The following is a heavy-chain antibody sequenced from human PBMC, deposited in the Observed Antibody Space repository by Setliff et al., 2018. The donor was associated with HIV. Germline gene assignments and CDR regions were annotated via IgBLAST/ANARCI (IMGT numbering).Heavy chain of an antibody. J-gene: IGHJ3*02. CDR3: ARLFQWMSYSFDI. D-gene: IGHD5-12*01. CDR1: GGSIGSHY. CDR2: IYYSGST. Sequence: PSETLSLTCTVSGGSIGSHYWSWIRQPPGKGLEWIGSIYYSGSTNYNPSLKSRVTISVDTSKNQFSLKLSSVTAADTAVYYCARLFQWMSYSFDIWGQGTVVTVSS. V-gene: IGHV4-59*11.